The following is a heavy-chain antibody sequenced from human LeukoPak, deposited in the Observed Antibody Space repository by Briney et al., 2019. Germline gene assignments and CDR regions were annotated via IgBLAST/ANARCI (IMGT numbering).Heavy chain of an antibody. CDR2: IYSGGST. D-gene: IGHD3-22*01. J-gene: IGHJ6*02. CDR3: ARDESGYYDSSGYYYYGMDV. Sequence: PGGSLRLSCAASGFTFSSNYMSWVRQAPGKGLEWVSVIYSGGSTYYADSVKGQFTISRDNSKNTLYLQMNSLRAEDTAVYYCARDESGYYDSSGYYYYGMDVWGQGTTVTVSS. CDR1: GFTFSSNY. V-gene: IGHV3-53*01.